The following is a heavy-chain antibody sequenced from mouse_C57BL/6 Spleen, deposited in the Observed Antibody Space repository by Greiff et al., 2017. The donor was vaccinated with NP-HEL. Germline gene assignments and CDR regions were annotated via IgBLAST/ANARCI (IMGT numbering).Heavy chain of an antibody. V-gene: IGHV5-16*01. D-gene: IGHD1-1*01. J-gene: IGHJ2*01. Sequence: EVQRVESEGGLVQPGSSMKLSCTASGFTFSDYYMAWVRQVPEKGLEWVANINYDGSSTYYLDSLKSRFIISRDNAKNILYLQMSSLKSEDTATYYCARDRGDYYGRELYFDYWGQGTTLTVSS. CDR3: ARDRGDYYGRELYFDY. CDR1: GFTFSDYY. CDR2: INYDGSST.